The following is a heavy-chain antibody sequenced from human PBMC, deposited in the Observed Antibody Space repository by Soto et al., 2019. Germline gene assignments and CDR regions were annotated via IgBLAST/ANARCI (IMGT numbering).Heavy chain of an antibody. J-gene: IGHJ6*02. CDR1: GFTFSSYG. Sequence: GGSLRLSCAASGFTFSSYGMHWVRQAPGKGLEWVAVISYDGSNKYYADSVKGRFTISRDNSKNTLYLQMNSLRAEDTAVYYCAKDPDIAVAAYYYYGMDVWGQGTTVTVSS. D-gene: IGHD6-19*01. CDR3: AKDPDIAVAAYYYYGMDV. V-gene: IGHV3-30*18. CDR2: ISYDGSNK.